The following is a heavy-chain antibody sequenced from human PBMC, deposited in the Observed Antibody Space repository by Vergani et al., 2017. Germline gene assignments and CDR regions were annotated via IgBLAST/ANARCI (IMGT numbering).Heavy chain of an antibody. CDR1: GGTFSSYT. D-gene: IGHD2-15*01. J-gene: IGHJ4*02. Sequence: QVQLVQSGAEVKKPGSSVKVSCKASGGTFSSYTISWVRQAPGQGLEWMGRIIPILGIANYAQKFQGRVTITADKSTSTAYMELSSLRSEDTAVYYWARDGCSGGSCSTRSFDYWGQGTLVTVSS. CDR2: IIPILGIA. V-gene: IGHV1-69*08. CDR3: ARDGCSGGSCSTRSFDY.